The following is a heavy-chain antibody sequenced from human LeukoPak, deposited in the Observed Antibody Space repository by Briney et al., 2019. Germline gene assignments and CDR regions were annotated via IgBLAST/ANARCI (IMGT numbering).Heavy chain of an antibody. D-gene: IGHD5-24*01. CDR2: ISYDGSNK. CDR1: GFTFSSYA. J-gene: IGHJ4*02. CDR3: ARETPRRGETRDGYR. V-gene: IGHV3-30-3*01. Sequence: GGSLRLSCAASGFTFSSYAMHWVRQAPGKGLEWVAVISYDGSNKYYADSVKGRFTISRDNPKNLLFLQINSLRVEDTAVYYCARETPRRGETRDGYRWGQGTLVTVSS.